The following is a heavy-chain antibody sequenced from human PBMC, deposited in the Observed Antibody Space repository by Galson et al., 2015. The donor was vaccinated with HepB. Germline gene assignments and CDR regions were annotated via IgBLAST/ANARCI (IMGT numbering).Heavy chain of an antibody. CDR2: INPNTGNP. Sequence: SVKVSCKASGYTFTSYAMNWVRQAPGQGLEWMGWINPNTGNPTYAQGFAGRFVFSLDTSVSTAYLQISSLKAEDTAVYYCARGARGYDSSGYYYRGFDYWGQGTLVTVSS. D-gene: IGHD3-22*01. V-gene: IGHV7-4-1*02. CDR3: ARGARGYDSSGYYYRGFDY. J-gene: IGHJ4*02. CDR1: GYTFTSYA.